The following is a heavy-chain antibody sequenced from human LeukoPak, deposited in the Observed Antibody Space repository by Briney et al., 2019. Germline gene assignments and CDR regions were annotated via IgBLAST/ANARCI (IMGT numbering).Heavy chain of an antibody. CDR2: ISGGGRSI. CDR1: GFTFSNFA. V-gene: IGHV3-23*01. CDR3: AKDLSARSSSEDY. J-gene: IGHJ4*02. Sequence: GGSLTLSCAASGFTFSNFAMTWVRQAPGKGLEWVSGISGGGRSIYYTDSVKGRFTVSRDNLKSTLTLQMSGLRAEDTAVYYCAKDLSARSSSEDYWGQGTLVTVSS. D-gene: IGHD6-6*01.